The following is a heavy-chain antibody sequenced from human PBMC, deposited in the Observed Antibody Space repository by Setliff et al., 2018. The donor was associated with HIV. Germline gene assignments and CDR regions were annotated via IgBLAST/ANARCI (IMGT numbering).Heavy chain of an antibody. D-gene: IGHD2-15*01. Sequence: SETLSLTCTVSGGSTSSGSYYWSWIRQPAGKGLEWIGHIYTNENTNYNPSLKSRVTISVDTSKNQFSLKLSSVTAADTAVYYCARDPDGCSGGSCPRYYYYGMDVWGQGTTVTVSS. J-gene: IGHJ6*02. CDR1: GGSTSSGSYY. CDR3: ARDPDGCSGGSCPRYYYYGMDV. V-gene: IGHV4-61*09. CDR2: IYTNENT.